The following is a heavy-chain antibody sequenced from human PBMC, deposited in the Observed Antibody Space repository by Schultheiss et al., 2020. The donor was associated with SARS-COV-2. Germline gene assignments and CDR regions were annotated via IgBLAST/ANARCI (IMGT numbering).Heavy chain of an antibody. CDR1: GGSISSGGYY. J-gene: IGHJ4*02. D-gene: IGHD4-17*01. CDR2: IYYSGST. CDR3: ARITANDYGDYGGAYYFDY. Sequence: LRLSCTVSGGSISSGGYYWSWIRQHPGKGLEWIGYIYYSGSTYYNPSLKSRVTISVDTSKNQFSLKLSSVTAADTAVYYCARITANDYGDYGGAYYFDYWGQGTLVTVSS. V-gene: IGHV4-31*03.